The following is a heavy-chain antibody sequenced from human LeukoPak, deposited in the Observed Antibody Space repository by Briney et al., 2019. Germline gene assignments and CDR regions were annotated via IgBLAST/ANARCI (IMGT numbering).Heavy chain of an antibody. Sequence: ASVKVSCKASGYTFTSYAMHWVRQAPGQRLEWMGWINAGNGNTKYSQKFQGRVTITRDTSASTAYMELSSLRSEDTAVYYCARAGPDIVVVWFDPWGQGTLVTVSS. CDR3: ARAGPDIVVVWFDP. CDR1: GYTFTSYA. J-gene: IGHJ5*02. CDR2: INAGNGNT. V-gene: IGHV1-3*01. D-gene: IGHD2-2*01.